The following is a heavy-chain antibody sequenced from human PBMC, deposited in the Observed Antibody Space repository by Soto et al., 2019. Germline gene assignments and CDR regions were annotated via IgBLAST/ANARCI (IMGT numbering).Heavy chain of an antibody. V-gene: IGHV3-30*03. CDR2: ISYDGSNK. Sequence: GGSLRLSCAASGFTFSSYGMHWVRQAPGKGLEWVAVISYDGSNKYYADSVKGRFTISRDNSKNTVYLQMNSLRAEDTAVYYSARDPFIAVSSGIQGAFDIWGQGTMVTVSS. CDR1: GFTFSSYG. J-gene: IGHJ3*02. D-gene: IGHD6-19*01. CDR3: ARDPFIAVSSGIQGAFDI.